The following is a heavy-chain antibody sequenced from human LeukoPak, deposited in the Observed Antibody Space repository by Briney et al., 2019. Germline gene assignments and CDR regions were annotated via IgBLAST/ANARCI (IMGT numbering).Heavy chain of an antibody. V-gene: IGHV4-59*01. CDR2: IYYSGST. Sequence: SETLSLTCTVSGGSISDYHWSWIRQPPGKGLEWIGYIYYSGSTKYNPSLKSRVTISVDTSKNQFSLELSSVTAADTAVYYCARGRRGAYCGGDCYSRAFDIWGQGTMVTVSS. D-gene: IGHD2-21*02. CDR1: GGSISDYH. J-gene: IGHJ3*02. CDR3: ARGRRGAYCGGDCYSRAFDI.